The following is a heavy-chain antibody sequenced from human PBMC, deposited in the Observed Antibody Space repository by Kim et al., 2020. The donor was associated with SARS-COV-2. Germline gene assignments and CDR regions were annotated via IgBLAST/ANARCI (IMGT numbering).Heavy chain of an antibody. Sequence: GGSLRLSCAASGFTFSDYYMSWIRQAPGKGLEWVSYISSSSSYTNYADSVKGRFTISRDNAKNSLYLQMNSLRAEDTAVYYCARAALYCGGDCSLFDYWGQGTLVTVSS. CDR2: ISSSSSYT. CDR3: ARAALYCGGDCSLFDY. J-gene: IGHJ4*02. CDR1: GFTFSDYY. D-gene: IGHD2-21*02. V-gene: IGHV3-11*05.